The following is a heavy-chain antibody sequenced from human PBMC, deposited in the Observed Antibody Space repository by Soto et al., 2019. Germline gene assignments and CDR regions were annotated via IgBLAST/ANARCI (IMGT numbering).Heavy chain of an antibody. J-gene: IGHJ5*02. D-gene: IGHD6-13*01. CDR2: IKQEGSEK. Sequence: GGSLRLSCAASGFTFSSYWTSWVRQAPGKGLEWEANIKQEGSEKYYVDSVKGRFTISRDNDKNSLYMQMNSLRAEDTAVYYCARDLHLDSSSSPYNWFDPWGQGTLVTVSS. CDR3: ARDLHLDSSSSPYNWFDP. CDR1: GFTFSSYW. V-gene: IGHV3-7*03.